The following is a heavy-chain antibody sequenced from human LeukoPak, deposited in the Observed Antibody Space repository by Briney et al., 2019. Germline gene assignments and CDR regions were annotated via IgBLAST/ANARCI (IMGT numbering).Heavy chain of an antibody. D-gene: IGHD3-3*01. V-gene: IGHV4-59*01. Sequence: SETLSLTCTVSGGSISSYYWSWIRQPPGKGLEWIGYIYYSGSTNYNPSLKSRVTISVDTSKTQFSLKLSSVTAADTAVYYCARGPRVLRFLEWLSEGGWFDPWGQGTLVTVSS. CDR1: GGSISSYY. J-gene: IGHJ5*02. CDR3: ARGPRVLRFLEWLSEGGWFDP. CDR2: IYYSGST.